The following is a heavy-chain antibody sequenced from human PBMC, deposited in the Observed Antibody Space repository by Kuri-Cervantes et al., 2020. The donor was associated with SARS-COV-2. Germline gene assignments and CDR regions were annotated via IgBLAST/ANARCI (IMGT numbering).Heavy chain of an antibody. CDR1: GFTFSSYS. D-gene: IGHD6-13*01. J-gene: IGHJ6*02. V-gene: IGHV3-21*01. CDR2: ISSSSSYI. CDR3: ARDSPDSSSCYYYYGMDV. Sequence: GGSLRLSCAASGFTFSSYSMNWVRQAPGKGLEWVSSISSSSSYIYYADSVKGRFTISRDNAKNSLYLQMNSLRAEDTAVYYCARDSPDSSSCYYYYGMDVWGQGTTATVSS.